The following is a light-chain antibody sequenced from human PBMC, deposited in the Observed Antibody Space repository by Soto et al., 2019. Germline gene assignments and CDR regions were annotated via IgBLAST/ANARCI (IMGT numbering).Light chain of an antibody. J-gene: IGLJ2*01. Sequence: QSALTQPRSVSGSPGQSVTISCTGTSSDVGTYNYVSWYQQHPGKAPKLMIYDVSQRPSGVPDRFSGSKSGNTASLTISGLQAEDESDYYCCSYEGSYPSVFGGGTKLTVL. CDR3: CSYEGSYPSV. V-gene: IGLV2-11*01. CDR1: SSDVGTYNY. CDR2: DVS.